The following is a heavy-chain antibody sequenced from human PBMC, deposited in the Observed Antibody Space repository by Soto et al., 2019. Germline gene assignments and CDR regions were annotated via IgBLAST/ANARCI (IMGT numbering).Heavy chain of an antibody. CDR1: GFTFSSYG. Sequence: GGSLRLSCAASGFTFSSYGMHWVRQAPGKGLEWVAVIWYDGSNKYYADSVKGRFTISRDNSKNTLYLQMNSLRAEDTAVYYSARDPTSYYDSSGYYFDYWGQGTLVTVS. CDR2: IWYDGSNK. CDR3: ARDPTSYYDSSGYYFDY. J-gene: IGHJ4*02. V-gene: IGHV3-33*01. D-gene: IGHD3-22*01.